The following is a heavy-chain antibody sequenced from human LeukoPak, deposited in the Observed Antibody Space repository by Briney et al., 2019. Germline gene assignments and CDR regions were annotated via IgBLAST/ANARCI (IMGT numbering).Heavy chain of an antibody. CDR3: ARDAFDSSGYLFVY. Sequence: PGGSLRLSCAASGFTFSSYAMHWVRQAPGKGLEWVAVISYDGSNKYYADSVKGRFTISRDNSKNTLYLQMNSLRAEDTAVYYCARDAFDSSGYLFVYWGQGTLVTVSS. D-gene: IGHD3-22*01. J-gene: IGHJ4*02. CDR2: ISYDGSNK. CDR1: GFTFSSYA. V-gene: IGHV3-30-3*01.